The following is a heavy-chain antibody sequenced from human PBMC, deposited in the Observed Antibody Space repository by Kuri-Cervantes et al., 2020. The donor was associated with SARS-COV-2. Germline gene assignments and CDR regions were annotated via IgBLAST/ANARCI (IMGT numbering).Heavy chain of an antibody. J-gene: IGHJ6*02. CDR3: ATNSGSYPLGYGMDV. D-gene: IGHD1-26*01. CDR1: GYTLTELS. V-gene: IGHV1-24*01. Sequence: ASVKVSCKVSGYTLTELSMHWVRQAPGKGLEWIGGFDPEDGETIYAQKFQGRVTMTEDTTTDTAYMELSSLRSEDTAVYYCATNSGSYPLGYGMDVWGQGTTVTVSS. CDR2: FDPEDGET.